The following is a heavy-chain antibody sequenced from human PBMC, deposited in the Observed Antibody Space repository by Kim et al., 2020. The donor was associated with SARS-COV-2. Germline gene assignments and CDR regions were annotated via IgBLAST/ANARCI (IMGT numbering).Heavy chain of an antibody. J-gene: IGHJ4*02. Sequence: SETLSLTCTVSGGSISSTSYYWGWLRQPPGKGREWIASVYSSGVTYCNPSLKSRATISLDTSKNQFSLRVNSVTAADTAVYYCARWHSGYDDYWGQGTLVTVSS. D-gene: IGHD5-12*01. CDR1: GGSISSTSYY. CDR2: VYSSGVT. CDR3: ARWHSGYDDY. V-gene: IGHV4-39*07.